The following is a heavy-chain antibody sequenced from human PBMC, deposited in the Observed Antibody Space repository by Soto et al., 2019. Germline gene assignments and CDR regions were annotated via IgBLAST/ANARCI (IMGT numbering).Heavy chain of an antibody. CDR1: GYTFTSYY. Sequence: ASVKVSCKASGYTFTSYYMHWVRQAPGQGLEWMGIINPSGGSTSYAQKFQGRVTMARNTSISTAYMELSSLRSEDTAVYYCARSARRRSRWLQSSDAFDIWGQGTMVTVSS. D-gene: IGHD5-12*01. V-gene: IGHV1-46*01. CDR2: INPSGGST. J-gene: IGHJ3*02. CDR3: ARSARRRSRWLQSSDAFDI.